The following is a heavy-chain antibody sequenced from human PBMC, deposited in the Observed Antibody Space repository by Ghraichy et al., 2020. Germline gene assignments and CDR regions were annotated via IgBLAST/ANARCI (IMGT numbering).Heavy chain of an antibody. J-gene: IGHJ2*01. CDR2: IYYSGST. V-gene: IGHV4-59*01. Sequence: GSLRLSCTVSGGSISSYYWSWIRQPPGKGLEWIGYIYYSGSTNYNPSLKSRVTISVDTSKNQFSLKLSSVTAADTAVYYCARDLSTVTTPPSWYFDLWGRGTLVTVSS. D-gene: IGHD4-17*01. CDR1: GGSISSYY. CDR3: ARDLSTVTTPPSWYFDL.